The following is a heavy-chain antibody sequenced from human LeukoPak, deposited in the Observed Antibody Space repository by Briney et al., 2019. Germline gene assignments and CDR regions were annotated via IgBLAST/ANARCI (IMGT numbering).Heavy chain of an antibody. J-gene: IGHJ4*02. D-gene: IGHD3-9*01. Sequence: PSETLSLTCTVSGGSISSYYWSWIRQPPGKGLEWIGYIYYSGSTNYNPSLKSRVTISVDTSKNQFSLKLSSVTAADTAVYYCARHGIPTYYDILTGFFDYWGQGTLVTVSS. CDR3: ARHGIPTYYDILTGFFDY. CDR1: GGSISSYY. V-gene: IGHV4-59*08. CDR2: IYYSGST.